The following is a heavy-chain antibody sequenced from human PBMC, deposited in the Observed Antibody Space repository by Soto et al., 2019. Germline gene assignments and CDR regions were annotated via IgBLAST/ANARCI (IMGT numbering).Heavy chain of an antibody. CDR2: INPNTGGT. J-gene: IGHJ4*02. CDR1: GYPFNGYY. D-gene: IGHD4-17*01. Sequence: QVQLVQSGAEVKEPGASVKVSCKTSGYPFNGYYVHWVRQAPGQGLEWMGWINPNTGGTKYSRKFQGWVTMTTDTSINISHVELRSLKSDDTAVYYCARGDVTTVTTALDYWGQGTLVTVSS. CDR3: ARGDVTTVTTALDY. V-gene: IGHV1-2*04.